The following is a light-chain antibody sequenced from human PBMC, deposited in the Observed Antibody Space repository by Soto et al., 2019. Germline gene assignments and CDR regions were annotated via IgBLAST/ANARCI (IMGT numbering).Light chain of an antibody. J-gene: IGKJ4*01. V-gene: IGKV1-5*01. CDR2: DAS. Sequence: DIQITHPPSTLSASLGYIFTITFRASQSISSWLSWYQQKPGKAPKLLIYDASSLESGVPSRFSGSGSGTEFTLTISSLQPDDFATYYCQQYNSYSLTFGGGSKVDIK. CDR1: QSISSW. CDR3: QQYNSYSLT.